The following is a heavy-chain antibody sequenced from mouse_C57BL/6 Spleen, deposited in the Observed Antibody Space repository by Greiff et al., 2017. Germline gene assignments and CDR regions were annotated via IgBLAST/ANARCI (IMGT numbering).Heavy chain of an antibody. D-gene: IGHD2-3*01. CDR3: ARSRFYDGYYND. V-gene: IGHV1-55*01. J-gene: IGHJ2*01. Sequence: QVQLQQPGAELVKPGASVKMSCKASGYTFTSYWITWVKQRPGQGLEWIGDIFPGSGSTNYNEKFKSKATLTVDTSSSTAYMQLSSLTYEDSAVYYCARSRFYDGYYNDWGQGTTLTVSS. CDR2: IFPGSGST. CDR1: GYTFTSYW.